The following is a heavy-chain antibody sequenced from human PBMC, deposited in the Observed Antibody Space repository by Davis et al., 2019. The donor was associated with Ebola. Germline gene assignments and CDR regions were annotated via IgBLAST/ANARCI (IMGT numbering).Heavy chain of an antibody. D-gene: IGHD2-15*01. J-gene: IGHJ6*02. Sequence: GGSLRLSCAASGFTFSSYAMHWVRQAPGKGLEYVSAISSNGGSTYYANSVKGRFTISRDNSKNTLYLQMGSLRAEDMAVYYCARGPYCSGGSCYYYYYGMDVWGQGTTVTVSS. V-gene: IGHV3-64*01. CDR3: ARGPYCSGGSCYYYYYGMDV. CDR2: ISSNGGST. CDR1: GFTFSSYA.